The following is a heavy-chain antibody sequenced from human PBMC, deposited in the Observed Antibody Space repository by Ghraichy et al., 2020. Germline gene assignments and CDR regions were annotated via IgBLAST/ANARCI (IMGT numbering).Heavy chain of an antibody. CDR3: AKGKFYYDSTGYRHFDY. CDR2: ISVSGGST. CDR1: GFTFNNFA. V-gene: IGHV3-23*01. J-gene: IGHJ4*02. D-gene: IGHD3-22*01. Sequence: ETLSLTCAASGFTFNNFAFNWVRQAPGKGLEWVSTISVSGGSTYYADSVKGRFTISRDNSKNTVYLQMNSLRAEDTALYYCAKGKFYYDSTGYRHFDYWGQGTLVTVSS.